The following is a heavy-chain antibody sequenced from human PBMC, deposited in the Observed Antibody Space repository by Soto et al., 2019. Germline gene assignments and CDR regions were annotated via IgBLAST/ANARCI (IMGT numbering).Heavy chain of an antibody. D-gene: IGHD6-13*01. V-gene: IGHV4-31*11. J-gene: IGHJ6*01. CDR2: IYFSGST. CDR1: GGSISNGRYY. CDR3: ARDSDSQQRSRRWGGGYMDG. Sequence: QLQLQESGPGLVKPSQTLSLTCAVSGGSISNGRYYWSWIRQHPGKGLEWIGSIYFSGSTYYNPSLKSRVTISVGTPRSRFSLRLSSVAGAGTAVYYWARDSDSQQRSRRWGGGYMDGWGEGTTVTVSS.